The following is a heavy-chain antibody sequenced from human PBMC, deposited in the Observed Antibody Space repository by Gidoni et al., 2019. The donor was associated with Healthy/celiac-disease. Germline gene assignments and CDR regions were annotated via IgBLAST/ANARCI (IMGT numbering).Heavy chain of an antibody. Sequence: QVQLVQSGAEVKKPGASVKVSCKASGYTFTSYYMHWVRQAPGQGLEWMGIINPSGGSTSYAQKCQGRVTMTRDTSTSTVYMELSSLRSEDTAVYYCARAYYDYIWGSYRYRSDYAFDIWGQGTMVTVSS. D-gene: IGHD3-16*02. CDR3: ARAYYDYIWGSYRYRSDYAFDI. CDR2: INPSGGST. CDR1: GYTFTSYY. V-gene: IGHV1-46*03. J-gene: IGHJ3*02.